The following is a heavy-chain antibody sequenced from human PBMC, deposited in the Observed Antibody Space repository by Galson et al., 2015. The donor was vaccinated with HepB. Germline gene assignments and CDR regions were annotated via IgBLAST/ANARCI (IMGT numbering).Heavy chain of an antibody. V-gene: IGHV3-30*18. CDR1: GFTFSSYG. CDR3: AKEDYDFWSGLLTPGDY. CDR2: ISYDGSNK. D-gene: IGHD3-3*01. Sequence: SLRLSCAASGFTFSSYGMHWVRQAPGKGLEWVAVISYDGSNKYYADSVKGRFTISRDNSKNTLYLQMNSLRAEDTAVYYCAKEDYDFWSGLLTPGDYWGQGTLVTVSS. J-gene: IGHJ4*02.